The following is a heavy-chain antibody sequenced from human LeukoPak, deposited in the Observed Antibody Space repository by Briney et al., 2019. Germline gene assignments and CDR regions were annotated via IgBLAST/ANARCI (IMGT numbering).Heavy chain of an antibody. Sequence: GGSLRLSCTASGFTFDDYGLSWVRQAPGKGLEWVSCINWNGGSTGYADSVKGRFTISRDNAKYSLYLQMNCLSAEDTALYHCARDDGSGSYDYWGQGTLVTVSS. J-gene: IGHJ4*02. CDR3: ARDDGSGSYDY. V-gene: IGHV3-20*01. CDR2: INWNGGST. CDR1: GFTFDDYG. D-gene: IGHD3-10*01.